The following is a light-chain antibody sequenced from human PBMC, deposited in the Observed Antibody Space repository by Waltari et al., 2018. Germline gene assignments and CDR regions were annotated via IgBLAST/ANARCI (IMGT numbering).Light chain of an antibody. J-gene: IGKJ1*01. Sequence: DTVLTQTPLSLPVTLGQSASISCRSSQSLLHSDGNTYLRWLTKRPVQPPRILIYKIYNRFSGVPDRFSGSGAGTYFTLKISAVEAEDVGVYYCMQATQQRTLGQGTRVEIK. CDR1: QSLLHSDGNTY. V-gene: IGKV2-24*01. CDR3: MQATQQRT. CDR2: KIY.